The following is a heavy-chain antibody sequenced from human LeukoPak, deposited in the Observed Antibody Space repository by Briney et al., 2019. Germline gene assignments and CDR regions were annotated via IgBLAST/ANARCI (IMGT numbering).Heavy chain of an antibody. CDR2: IYYSAST. CDR3: ARHSSVAAVDY. J-gene: IGHJ4*02. Sequence: SETLSLTYTVSGDSISSSIYYWGWIRQPPGKGLEWIGSIYYSASTYYNPSLKSRVTISVDTSKNQFSLKLNSVTAADTAVYYCARHSSVAAVDYWGQGTLVTVSS. D-gene: IGHD6-19*01. CDR1: GDSISSSIYY. V-gene: IGHV4-39*01.